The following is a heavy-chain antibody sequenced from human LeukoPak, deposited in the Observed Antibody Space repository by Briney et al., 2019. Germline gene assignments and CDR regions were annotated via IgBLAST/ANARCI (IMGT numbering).Heavy chain of an antibody. Sequence: PSETLSPTCAVYGGSFSGYYWSWIRQPPGKGLEWIGEINHSGSTNYNPSLKSRVTISVDTSKNQFSLKLSSVTAADTAVYYCARVGSSSRIDYWGRGTLVTVSS. CDR1: GGSFSGYY. D-gene: IGHD6-13*01. CDR3: ARVGSSSRIDY. V-gene: IGHV4-34*01. J-gene: IGHJ4*02. CDR2: INHSGST.